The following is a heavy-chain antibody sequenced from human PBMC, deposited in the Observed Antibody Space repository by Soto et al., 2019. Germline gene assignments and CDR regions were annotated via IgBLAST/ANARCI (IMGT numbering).Heavy chain of an antibody. Sequence: QVQLVESGGGVVQPGRSLRLSCSTSGLTFTRHAMHWVRQVPGKGLEWVAAISDDGSKKHYVDSVKGRFSISRDKSRNTVYLQMNSLRVEDPAVYFCAGERETSSWFLSGFEYWGQGTLVTVSS. J-gene: IGHJ4*02. V-gene: IGHV3-30-3*01. D-gene: IGHD6-13*01. CDR1: GLTFTRHA. CDR3: AGERETSSWFLSGFEY. CDR2: ISDDGSKK.